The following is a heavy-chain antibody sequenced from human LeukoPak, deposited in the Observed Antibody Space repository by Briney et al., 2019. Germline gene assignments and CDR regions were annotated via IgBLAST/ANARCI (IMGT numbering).Heavy chain of an antibody. CDR1: GFTVSSNY. D-gene: IGHD3-10*01. V-gene: IGHV3-53*01. J-gene: IGHJ4*02. Sequence: GGSLRLSCAASGFTVSSNYMSWVRQAPGKGLEWVSVIYSGGTTSYADSVKGRFTISRDNSKNTLYLQINSLRAEDTAVYYCARVSSYGSGSYYHYYFDYWGQGTLVTVSS. CDR2: IYSGGTT. CDR3: ARVSSYGSGSYYHYYFDY.